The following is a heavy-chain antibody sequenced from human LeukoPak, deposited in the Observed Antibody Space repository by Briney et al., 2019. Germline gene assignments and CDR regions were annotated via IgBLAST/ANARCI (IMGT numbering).Heavy chain of an antibody. CDR3: AKNSRGAFDI. Sequence: GGSLRLSCAAYGFTFSSYAMSWVRQAPGQGLEWVSAISGSGGSTYYADSVKGRFTISRDNSKNTLYLQMNSLRAEDTAVYYCAKNSRGAFDIWGQGTMVTVSS. J-gene: IGHJ3*02. V-gene: IGHV3-23*01. D-gene: IGHD2/OR15-2a*01. CDR1: GFTFSSYA. CDR2: ISGSGGST.